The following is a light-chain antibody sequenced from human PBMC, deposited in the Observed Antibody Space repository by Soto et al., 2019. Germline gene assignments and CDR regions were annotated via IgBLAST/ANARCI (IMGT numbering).Light chain of an antibody. CDR1: QSVSSN. CDR2: GAS. V-gene: IGKV3-15*01. CDR3: QQYNNWTRT. J-gene: IGKJ1*01. Sequence: EIVMTQSPVTLSVSPGERATLSCRASQSVSSNLAWYQQKPGQAPRLLIYGASTRATGIPARFSGSRSGTEFTLTISSLQSEDCAVYYCQQYNNWTRTFGQGTKVEI.